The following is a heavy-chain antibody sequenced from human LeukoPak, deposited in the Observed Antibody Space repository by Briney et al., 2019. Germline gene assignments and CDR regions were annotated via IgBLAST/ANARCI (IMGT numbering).Heavy chain of an antibody. Sequence: ASVKVSCKASGYTFTSYDINWVRQATGQGLEWMGWMNPNSGNTGYAQKFQGRVTITRNTSISTAYMELSSLRSEDTAVYYCARAFRSGYYRGNWFDPWGQGTLVTGSS. CDR1: GYTFTSYD. CDR3: ARAFRSGYYRGNWFDP. J-gene: IGHJ5*02. D-gene: IGHD3-3*01. V-gene: IGHV1-8*03. CDR2: MNPNSGNT.